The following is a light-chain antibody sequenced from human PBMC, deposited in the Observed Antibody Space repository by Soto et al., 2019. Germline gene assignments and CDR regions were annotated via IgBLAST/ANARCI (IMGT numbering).Light chain of an antibody. Sequence: QSVLAQPPSVSGAPGQKVTISCTGSSSNIGAGYDLHWYQQLPGTAPKLLLYGNSNRPSGVPDRFSGSKSGTSASLAITGLQAEDEADYYCQSYDNSLSAYVFGTGTKLTVL. CDR1: SSNIGAGYD. CDR3: QSYDNSLSAYV. J-gene: IGLJ1*01. CDR2: GNS. V-gene: IGLV1-40*01.